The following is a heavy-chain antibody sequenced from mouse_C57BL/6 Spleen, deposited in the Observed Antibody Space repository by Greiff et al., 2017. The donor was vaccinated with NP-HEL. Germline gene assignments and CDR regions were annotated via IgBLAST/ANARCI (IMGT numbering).Heavy chain of an antibody. V-gene: IGHV1-80*01. J-gene: IGHJ3*01. CDR1: GYAFSSYW. CDR3: ARKSNFITREEFAY. Sequence: VKLVESGAELVKPGASVKISCKASGYAFSSYWMNWVMQRSGKGLEWIGQIYPGDGDTNYNGKFKGKASLTADKSSSTAYMQLSSLPSEDSAVCFCARKSNFITREEFAYWGQETLVSVSA. CDR2: IYPGDGDT. D-gene: IGHD1-1*01.